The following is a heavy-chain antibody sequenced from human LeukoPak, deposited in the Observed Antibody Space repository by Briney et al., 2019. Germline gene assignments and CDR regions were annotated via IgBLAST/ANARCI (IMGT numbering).Heavy chain of an antibody. Sequence: GGALSLSCAASGFTFSDYYMSWIRQAPGKGLEWVSYISSSGSTIYYADCVKGRFTISRDNAKNSLYLQMNSLRAEDTAVYYCARGPYCSSTSCYNFAFDIWGQGTMVTVSS. D-gene: IGHD2-2*02. CDR3: ARGPYCSSTSCYNFAFDI. V-gene: IGHV3-11*04. CDR1: GFTFSDYY. J-gene: IGHJ3*02. CDR2: ISSSGSTI.